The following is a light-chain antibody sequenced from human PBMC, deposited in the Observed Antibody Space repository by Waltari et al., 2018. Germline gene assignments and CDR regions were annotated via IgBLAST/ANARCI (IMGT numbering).Light chain of an antibody. CDR3: QQYDNFPFT. Sequence: DIKMTQSSSSLSASPGDRVTITCQASQDIGNFLNWYQQKPGRAPNLLIYDASNLETGVPSRFSGSGSGTHFTFTITSLQSEDIATYYCQQYDNFPFTFGQGTKVEIK. V-gene: IGKV1-33*01. J-gene: IGKJ2*01. CDR1: QDIGNF. CDR2: DAS.